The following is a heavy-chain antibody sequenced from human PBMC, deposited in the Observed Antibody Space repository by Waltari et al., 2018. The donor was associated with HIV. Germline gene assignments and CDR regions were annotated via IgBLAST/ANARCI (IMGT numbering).Heavy chain of an antibody. CDR1: GYSFIDFD. CDR3: TKGRRGALFGDE. CDR2: RNPDNGDA. D-gene: IGHD3-3*01. J-gene: IGHJ4*02. Sequence: QVQLVQSGAEIKKPRASVRVSCKASGYSFIDFDINWVRRAPGRGLEWVGWRNPDNGDAGYGHKFRGRFTLTRDTSTDTAYMEVDNLKSEDTAIYFCTKGRRGALFGDEWGQGTLVTVSS. V-gene: IGHV1-8*02.